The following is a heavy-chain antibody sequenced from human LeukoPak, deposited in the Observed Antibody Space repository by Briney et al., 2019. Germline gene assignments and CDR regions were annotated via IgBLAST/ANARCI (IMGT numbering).Heavy chain of an antibody. Sequence: SETLSLTCTVSGGSISSSSYYWGWLRQPSGKGLEWIGSVYNSGSTYYNPSLKSRVTISVDTSKNQFSLKLSSVTAADTAVYYCARLMVRGVIITRPFDYWGQGTLVTVSS. V-gene: IGHV4-39*07. D-gene: IGHD3-10*01. CDR2: VYNSGST. CDR1: GGSISSSSYY. CDR3: ARLMVRGVIITRPFDY. J-gene: IGHJ4*02.